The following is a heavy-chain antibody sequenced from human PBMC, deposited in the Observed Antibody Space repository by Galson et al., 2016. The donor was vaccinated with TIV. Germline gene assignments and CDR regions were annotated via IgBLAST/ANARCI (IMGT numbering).Heavy chain of an antibody. CDR3: ANLQMSYRYDS. J-gene: IGHJ4*02. CDR1: GGTLTSYA. V-gene: IGHV1-69*06. Sequence: SVKVSCKASGGTLTSYAINWVRQAPGQGLEWMGGIIPLSHTPSYAQKYHDRVTIVADKTTGTVYMELRSLRSEDTAVSSCANLQMSYRYDSLGRGTLVTVSS. D-gene: IGHD4-11*01. CDR2: IIPLSHTP.